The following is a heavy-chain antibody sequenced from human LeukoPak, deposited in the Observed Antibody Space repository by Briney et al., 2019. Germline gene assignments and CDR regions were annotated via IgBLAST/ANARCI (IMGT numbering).Heavy chain of an antibody. Sequence: SETLSLTCTVSGDSISSYYWSWIRQPPGKRLEWIGYIYYSGSTNYNPSLKSRVTISVDTSKNQFSLKLGSVTAADTAVYYCARIEYSNGHLDYWGQGTLVTVSS. J-gene: IGHJ4*02. CDR3: ARIEYSNGHLDY. V-gene: IGHV4-59*01. CDR1: GDSISSYY. D-gene: IGHD2/OR15-2a*01. CDR2: IYYSGST.